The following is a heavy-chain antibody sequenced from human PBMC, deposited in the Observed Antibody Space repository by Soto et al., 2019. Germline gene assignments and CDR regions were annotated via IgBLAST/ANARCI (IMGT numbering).Heavy chain of an antibody. J-gene: IGHJ1*01. CDR3: ARELRSGYLYFHH. CDR1: GFSFSDYY. Sequence: GSLRLSCAASGFSFSDYYMSWIRQAPGKGLEWVSYISTSSSYTNYADSVKGRFTISRDNAKNSLYLQMNSLRAEDTAVYYCARELRSGYLYFHHWGQGTLVTVSS. V-gene: IGHV3-11*05. CDR2: ISTSSSYT. D-gene: IGHD3-22*01.